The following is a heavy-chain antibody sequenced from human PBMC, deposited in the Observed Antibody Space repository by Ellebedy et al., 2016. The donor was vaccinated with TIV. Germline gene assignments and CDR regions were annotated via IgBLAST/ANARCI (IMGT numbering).Heavy chain of an antibody. CDR1: GFTFSNYN. J-gene: IGHJ4*02. CDR2: IRSTSSDK. V-gene: IGHV3-21*01. CDR3: AGGWSTPDS. D-gene: IGHD2-8*02. Sequence: GESLKISCVASGFTFSNYNMNWVRQPPGKGLEWVSSIRSTSSDKYYAESVKGRFTISRDNAQNSLFLQMNSLRAEDTAVYYCAGGWSTPDSWGQGTLVIVSS.